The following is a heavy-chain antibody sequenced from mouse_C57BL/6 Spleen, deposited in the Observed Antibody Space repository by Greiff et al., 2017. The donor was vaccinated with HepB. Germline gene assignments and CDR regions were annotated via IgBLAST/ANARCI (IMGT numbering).Heavy chain of an antibody. CDR2: ISSGSRTI. CDR3: ARGNPYYFDY. Sequence: EVKVEESGGGLVKPGGSLKLSCAASGFTFSDYGMHWVRQAPEKGLEWVAYISSGSRTIYYADTVKGRFTISRDNAKNTLFLQMTSLRSEDTAMYYCARGNPYYFDYWGQGTTLTVSS. V-gene: IGHV5-17*01. CDR1: GFTFSDYG. D-gene: IGHD2-1*01. J-gene: IGHJ2*01.